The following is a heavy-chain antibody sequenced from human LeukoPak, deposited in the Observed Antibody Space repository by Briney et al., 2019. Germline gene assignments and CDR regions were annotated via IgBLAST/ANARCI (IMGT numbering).Heavy chain of an antibody. Sequence: ASVKVSCKASGYTFTGYYMHWVRQAPGQGLEWMGWINPNSGGTNYAQKFQGRVTMTRDTSISTAYMELSRLRSDDTAVYYCARVRLYRGSNSPAFDIWGQGTMVTVSS. D-gene: IGHD1-26*01. J-gene: IGHJ3*02. CDR3: ARVRLYRGSNSPAFDI. CDR2: INPNSGGT. CDR1: GYTFTGYY. V-gene: IGHV1-2*02.